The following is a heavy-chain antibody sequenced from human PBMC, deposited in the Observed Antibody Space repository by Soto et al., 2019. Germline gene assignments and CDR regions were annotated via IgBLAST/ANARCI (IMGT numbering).Heavy chain of an antibody. J-gene: IGHJ4*02. CDR2: ISAYNGNT. D-gene: IGHD2-15*01. Sequence: ASVKVSCKASGYTFTSYGISWVRQAPGQGLEWMGWISAYNGNTNYAQKLQGRVTMTTDTSTSTAYMDLRSLRSDDTAVYYCARGGNPSPFGYCSGGSCSTFFDYWGQGTLVTVSS. CDR1: GYTFTSYG. CDR3: ARGGNPSPFGYCSGGSCSTFFDY. V-gene: IGHV1-18*01.